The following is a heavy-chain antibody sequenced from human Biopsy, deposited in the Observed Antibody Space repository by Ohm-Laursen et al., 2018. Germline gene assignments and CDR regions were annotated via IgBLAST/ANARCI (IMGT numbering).Heavy chain of an antibody. Sequence: GTLSLTCTVSGGSIGGSGDYWSWIRQPPGKGLEWIVYISDTGTTNYNPSLRGRVAMSVDTSKNQFSLQLTSVTAADTAMFFCARRLPLRGYAFDVWGQGTLVTVSS. V-gene: IGHV4-61*08. D-gene: IGHD3-10*01. CDR2: ISDTGTT. CDR3: ARRLPLRGYAFDV. CDR1: GGSIGGSGDY. J-gene: IGHJ3*01.